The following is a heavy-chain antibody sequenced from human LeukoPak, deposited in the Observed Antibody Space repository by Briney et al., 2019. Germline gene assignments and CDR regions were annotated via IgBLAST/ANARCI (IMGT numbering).Heavy chain of an antibody. CDR1: GYTFTDYY. D-gene: IGHD3-22*01. V-gene: IGHV1-2*06. Sequence: ASVKVSCKASGYTFTDYYIHWVRQAPGQGLEWMGRINPNSGGTNYAQNFQGKVTVTRDTSISTVYMELSGLRSDDTAVYYRTRYYYHTSGFDYWGQGTLVTVSS. J-gene: IGHJ4*02. CDR2: INPNSGGT. CDR3: TRYYYHTSGFDY.